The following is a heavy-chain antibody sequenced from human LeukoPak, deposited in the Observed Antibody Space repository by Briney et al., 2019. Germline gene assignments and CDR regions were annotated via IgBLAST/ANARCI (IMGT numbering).Heavy chain of an antibody. CDR1: GFTFTHYA. CDR2: IFYVQ. V-gene: IGHV3-30*03. J-gene: IGHJ4*02. D-gene: IGHD3-22*01. CDR3: ARDPRGPAGYDSPARDTFDY. Sequence: GGSLRLSCAASGFTFTHYAMHWVRQTPGKGLEWVAVIFYVQYYSDSVRGRLIVSRDNPKNTLYLQMNSLRAVDTAVYYCARDPRGPAGYDSPARDTFDYWGQGTLVTVSS.